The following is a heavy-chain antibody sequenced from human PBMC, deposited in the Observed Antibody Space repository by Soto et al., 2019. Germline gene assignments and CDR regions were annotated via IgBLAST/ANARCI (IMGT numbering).Heavy chain of an antibody. CDR1: GFTFSSYA. Sequence: PGGSLRLSCAASGFTFSSYAMSWVRQAPGKGLEWVSGISKNSGSTGYADSVKGRFTISRDDAKNSLYLQMNSLRAEDTALYYCAKDLYSSDSGPDYWGQGTLVTVSS. J-gene: IGHJ4*02. V-gene: IGHV3-9*01. CDR3: AKDLYSSDSGPDY. CDR2: ISKNSGST. D-gene: IGHD3-22*01.